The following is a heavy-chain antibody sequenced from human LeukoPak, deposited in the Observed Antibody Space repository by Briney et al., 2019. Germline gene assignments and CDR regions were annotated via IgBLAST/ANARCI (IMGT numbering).Heavy chain of an antibody. D-gene: IGHD6-6*01. J-gene: IGHJ4*02. Sequence: GSLRLSCAASGFTFTNYWMHWVRQAPGMGLVWVSRLPPDELGIIYADSVKGRFTVSRDNAKNTVYLQMNNLRVDDTAMYYCVGTIASRGSEYWGQGALVTVSS. CDR2: LPPDELGI. CDR3: VGTIASRGSEY. CDR1: GFTFTNYW. V-gene: IGHV3-74*01.